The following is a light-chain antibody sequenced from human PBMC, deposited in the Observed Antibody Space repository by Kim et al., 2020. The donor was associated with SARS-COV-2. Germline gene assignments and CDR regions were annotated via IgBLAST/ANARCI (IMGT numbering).Light chain of an antibody. CDR2: KDR. V-gene: IGLV1-47*01. Sequence: GQRVTISCSGGSSTVGTNYVHLYQQLPGTAPKLLIYKDRQRPSGVPDRFSGSKSGTSASLAISGLQSEDEADYYCATWDDSLSGPVFGGGTKVTVL. CDR3: ATWDDSLSGPV. CDR1: SSTVGTNY. J-gene: IGLJ3*02.